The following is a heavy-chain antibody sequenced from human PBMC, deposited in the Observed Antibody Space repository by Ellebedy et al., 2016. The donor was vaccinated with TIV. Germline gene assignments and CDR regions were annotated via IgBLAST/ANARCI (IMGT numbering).Heavy chain of an antibody. J-gene: IGHJ6*04. V-gene: IGHV1-69*13. CDR3: ARTYRLWFGEMDV. Sequence: SVKVSCXASGGTFSSYAISWVRQAPGQGLEWMGGIIPIFGTANYAQKFQGRVTITADESTSTAYMELSSLRSEDTAVYYCARTYRLWFGEMDVWGKGTTVTVSS. D-gene: IGHD3-10*01. CDR2: IIPIFGTA. CDR1: GGTFSSYA.